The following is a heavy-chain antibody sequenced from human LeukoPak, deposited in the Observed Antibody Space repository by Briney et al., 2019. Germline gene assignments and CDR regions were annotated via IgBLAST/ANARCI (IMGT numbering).Heavy chain of an antibody. J-gene: IGHJ4*02. CDR1: GYXFTGYY. CDR2: IDSNSGGT. V-gene: IGHV1-2*02. D-gene: IGHD4-17*01. CDR3: AREMNYDDYRTSDY. Sequence: ASVTVSCKASGYXFTGYYMHWVRQAPGQGCEWMGGIDSNSGGTNYAQNFQGRVTMTRDTSISTVYMELISLTSDDTAVYYCAREMNYDDYRTSDYWGQGTLVTVSS.